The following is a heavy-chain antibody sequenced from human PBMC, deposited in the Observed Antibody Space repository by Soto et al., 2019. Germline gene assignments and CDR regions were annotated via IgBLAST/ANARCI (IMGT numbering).Heavy chain of an antibody. CDR3: VKDVGYGFILYDF. CDR1: GFTFSSFG. D-gene: IGHD3-16*01. CDR2: VNGGGDST. V-gene: IGHV3-23*01. Sequence: LRLSCTACGFTFSSFGMTWVRQAPGKGLEWVSTVNGGGDSTHYADSVKGRFSIFRDNSKNTVYLQMNSLRAEDSAIYYCVKDVGYGFILYDFWGQGTLVTVSS. J-gene: IGHJ4*02.